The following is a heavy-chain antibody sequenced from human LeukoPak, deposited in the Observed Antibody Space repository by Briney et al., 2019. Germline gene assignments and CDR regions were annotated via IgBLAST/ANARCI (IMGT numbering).Heavy chain of an antibody. J-gene: IGHJ4*02. D-gene: IGHD4-23*01. CDR1: GGSISSYY. Sequence: SETLSLTCTVSGGSISSYYWSWIRQPPGKGLEWIGYIYYSGSTNYNPSLKSRVTISVDTSKNQFSLKLSSVTAADTAVYYCARAPEGDDYGGNEYYFDYWGQGTLVTVSS. CDR2: IYYSGST. CDR3: ARAPEGDDYGGNEYYFDY. V-gene: IGHV4-59*01.